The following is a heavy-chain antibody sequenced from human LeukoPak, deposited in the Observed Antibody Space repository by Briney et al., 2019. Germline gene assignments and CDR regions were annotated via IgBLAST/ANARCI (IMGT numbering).Heavy chain of an antibody. J-gene: IGHJ2*01. CDR2: IYYSGST. CDR1: GGSFSGYY. CDR3: ARVDYYYDSSGYYLPGWYFDL. Sequence: SETLSLTCAVYGGSFSGYYWSWIRQPPGKGLEWIGYIYYSGSTNYNPSLKSRVTISVDTSKNQFSLKLSSVTAADTAVYYCARVDYYYDSSGYYLPGWYFDLWGRGTLVTVSS. V-gene: IGHV4-59*01. D-gene: IGHD3-22*01.